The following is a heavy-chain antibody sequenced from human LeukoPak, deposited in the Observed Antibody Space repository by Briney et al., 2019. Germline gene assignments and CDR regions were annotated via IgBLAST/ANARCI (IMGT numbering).Heavy chain of an antibody. CDR3: ARHERICSSTSCYRRPNWFDP. CDR1: GYSISSGYY. V-gene: IGHV4-38-2*02. Sequence: PSETLSLTCTVSGYSISSGYYWGWIRQPPGKGLEWIGSIYHSGSTYYNPSLKSRVTISVDTSKNQFSLKLSSVTAADTAVYYCARHERICSSTSCYRRPNWFDPWGQGTLVTVSS. J-gene: IGHJ5*02. CDR2: IYHSGST. D-gene: IGHD2-2*02.